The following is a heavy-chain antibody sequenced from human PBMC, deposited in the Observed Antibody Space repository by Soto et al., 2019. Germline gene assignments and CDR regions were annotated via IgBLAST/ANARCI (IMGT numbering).Heavy chain of an antibody. D-gene: IGHD2-2*01. Sequence: EVQLVESGGGLVQPGGSLRLSCAASGFTFSSYSMNWVRQAPGKGLEWVSDISSSSNSIYYADSVKGRFTISRDNAKNAVHLQMKSLRAEVRAVYYFASAVECGTTSCIRWGQGNLVTVSS. CDR2: ISSSSNSI. V-gene: IGHV3-48*01. CDR3: ASAVECGTTSCIR. CDR1: GFTFSSYS. J-gene: IGHJ4*02.